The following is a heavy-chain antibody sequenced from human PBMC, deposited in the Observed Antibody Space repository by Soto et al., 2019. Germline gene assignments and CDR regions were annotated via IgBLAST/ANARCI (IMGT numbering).Heavy chain of an antibody. CDR1: GFTFDDSG. D-gene: IGHD1-26*01. Sequence: EVQLVESGGGVVRPGGSLRLSCAASGFTFDDSGMTWVRQVPGKGLAWVSGISWNGGDTGYADFVKGRFTISRDNAKNFLYLQMYSLRVEDTALYYCARVGIVGATNGVYYFDFWGQGTLVTVSS. CDR2: ISWNGGDT. V-gene: IGHV3-20*04. J-gene: IGHJ4*02. CDR3: ARVGIVGATNGVYYFDF.